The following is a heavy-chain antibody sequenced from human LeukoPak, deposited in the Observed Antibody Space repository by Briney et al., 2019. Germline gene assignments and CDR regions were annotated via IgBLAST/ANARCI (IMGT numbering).Heavy chain of an antibody. Sequence: GASVKVSCTASGYTFTDYHMHRVRQAPGQGLEWMGWINPDSGGTNYAQNFQGRVTMTRDTSISTAYMELYSLRSDDTAVYYCARELGGGTTREDWFDPWGQGTLVTVSS. CDR2: INPDSGGT. V-gene: IGHV1-2*02. J-gene: IGHJ5*02. CDR1: GYTFTDYH. CDR3: ARELGGGTTREDWFDP. D-gene: IGHD1-1*01.